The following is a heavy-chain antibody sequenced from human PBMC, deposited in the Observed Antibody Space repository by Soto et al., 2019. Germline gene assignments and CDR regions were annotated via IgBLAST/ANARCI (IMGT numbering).Heavy chain of an antibody. CDR3: ARSSYYYDSSGYYYVVGYFDY. Sequence: QVQLVQSGAEVKKPGSSVKVSCKASGGTFSSYAISWVRQAPGQGLEWMGGIIPIFGTANYAQKFQGRVTITADEATSTAYMEMSSLRAKDTAVYYCARSSYYYDSSGYYYVVGYFDYWGQGTLVTVSS. CDR2: IIPIFGTA. V-gene: IGHV1-69*12. CDR1: GGTFSSYA. D-gene: IGHD3-22*01. J-gene: IGHJ4*02.